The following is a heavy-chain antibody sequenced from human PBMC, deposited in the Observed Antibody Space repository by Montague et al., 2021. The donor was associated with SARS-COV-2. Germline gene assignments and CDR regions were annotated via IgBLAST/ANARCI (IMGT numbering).Heavy chain of an antibody. D-gene: IGHD3-22*01. CDR3: ARAHITMIVVVDAFDI. Sequence: TLSLTCTVSGGSISSSSYYWSWIRQHPGKGLEWIGYIYYSGSTYYNPSLKSRVTISVDTSKNQFSLKLSSVTAADTAVYYCARAHITMIVVVDAFDIWGQGTMVTVSS. CDR1: GGSISSSSYY. V-gene: IGHV4-31*03. J-gene: IGHJ3*02. CDR2: IYYSGST.